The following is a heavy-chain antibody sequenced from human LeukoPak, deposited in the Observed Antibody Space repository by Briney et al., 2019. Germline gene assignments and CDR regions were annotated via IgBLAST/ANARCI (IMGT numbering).Heavy chain of an antibody. CDR2: IYYSGST. D-gene: IGHD3-22*01. J-gene: IGHJ5*02. CDR1: DGSISSYY. Sequence: PSETLSLTCTVSDGSISSYYWSWIRQPPGKGLEWIGYIYYSGSTNYNPSLKSRVTISVDTSKNQFSLKLSSVTAADTAVYYCARHRYYYDGSGYYYQPWGQGTLVTVSS. CDR3: ARHRYYYDGSGYYYQP. V-gene: IGHV4-59*01.